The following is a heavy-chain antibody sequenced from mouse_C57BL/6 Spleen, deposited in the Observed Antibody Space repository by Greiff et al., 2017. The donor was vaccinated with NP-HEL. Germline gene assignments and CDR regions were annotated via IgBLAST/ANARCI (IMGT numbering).Heavy chain of an antibody. Sequence: EVQLVESGPELVKPGASVKISCKASGYSFTDYNMNWVKQSNGKSLEWIGVINPNYGTTSYNQKFKGKATLTVDQSSSTAYMQLNSLTSEDSAVYYCARGNYYGSSHWYFDVWGTGTTVTVSS. V-gene: IGHV1-39*01. CDR2: INPNYGTT. CDR1: GYSFTDYN. J-gene: IGHJ1*03. D-gene: IGHD1-1*01. CDR3: ARGNYYGSSHWYFDV.